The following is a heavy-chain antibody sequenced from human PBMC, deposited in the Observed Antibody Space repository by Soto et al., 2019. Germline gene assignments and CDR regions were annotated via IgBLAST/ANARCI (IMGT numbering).Heavy chain of an antibody. V-gene: IGHV3-30-3*01. J-gene: IGHJ4*02. CDR2: ISYDGSNK. D-gene: IGHD6-13*01. CDR1: GLTFSSYA. Sequence: PGGSLRLYCAASGLTFSSYAIHWVRQAPGKGLEWVAVISYDGSNKYYADSVKGRFTISRDNSKNTLYLQMNSLRAEDTAVYYCAREDAAAGPENNFDYWGQGTLVTVSS. CDR3: AREDAAAGPENNFDY.